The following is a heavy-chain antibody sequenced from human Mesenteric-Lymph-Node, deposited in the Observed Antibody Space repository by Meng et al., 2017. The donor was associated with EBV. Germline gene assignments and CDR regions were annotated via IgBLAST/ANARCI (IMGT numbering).Heavy chain of an antibody. CDR3: ARGDGGGTLNWFDS. V-gene: IGHV3-30*04. Sequence: VQLVESGGAVVQPGRSLGLSCAASGFTFSSFAFPWVRQTPCKGLEWVAVISYDGANIYYADSVKGRFTISRDNSKNILYLQMNSLRAADTAVYYCARGDGGGTLNWFDSWGQGTLVTVSS. CDR2: ISYDGANI. J-gene: IGHJ5*01. D-gene: IGHD2-15*01. CDR1: GFTFSSFA.